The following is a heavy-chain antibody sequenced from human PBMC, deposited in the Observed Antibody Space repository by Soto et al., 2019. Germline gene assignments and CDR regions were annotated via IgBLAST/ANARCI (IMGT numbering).Heavy chain of an antibody. CDR3: ASLQGHYYYYGMDV. CDR1: GYTFTSYY. V-gene: IGHV1-46*01. CDR2: INPSVGST. Sequence: ASVKVSCKASGYTFTSYYMHWVRQAPGQGLEWMGIINPSVGSTSYAQKFQGRVTMTTDTSTSTAYMELSSLRSEDTAVYYCASLQGHYYYYGMDVWGQGTTVTVSS. J-gene: IGHJ6*02.